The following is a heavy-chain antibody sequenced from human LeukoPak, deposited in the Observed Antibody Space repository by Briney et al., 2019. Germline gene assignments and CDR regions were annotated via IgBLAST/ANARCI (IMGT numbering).Heavy chain of an antibody. Sequence: ASVKVSCKASGYTFTGYYMHWVRQAPGQGLEWMAWINPNSGGTNYAQKFQGRVTMTRDTSISTAYMELSRLRSDDTAVYYCAAPDYDFWSGYYTYWGQGTLVTVSS. CDR3: AAPDYDFWSGYYTY. CDR1: GYTFTGYY. CDR2: INPNSGGT. D-gene: IGHD3-3*01. J-gene: IGHJ4*02. V-gene: IGHV1-2*02.